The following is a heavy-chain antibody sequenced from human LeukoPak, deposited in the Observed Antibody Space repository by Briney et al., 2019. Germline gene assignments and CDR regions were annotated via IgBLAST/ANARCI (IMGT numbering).Heavy chain of an antibody. Sequence: PGGSLRLSCAASGFTFSSYGMHWVRQSPGKGLEWVAVIWYDGSNKYYADSVKGRFTISRDNSKNTLYLQMNSLRAEDTAVYYCAKSNRYDSFGAFDIWGQGTMVTVSS. D-gene: IGHD5-12*01. CDR2: IWYDGSNK. CDR3: AKSNRYDSFGAFDI. CDR1: GFTFSSYG. V-gene: IGHV3-33*06. J-gene: IGHJ3*02.